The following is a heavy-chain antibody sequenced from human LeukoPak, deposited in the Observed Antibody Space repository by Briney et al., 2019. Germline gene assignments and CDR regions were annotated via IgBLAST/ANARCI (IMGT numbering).Heavy chain of an antibody. CDR3: ATQPAGPASWFVP. CDR2: VNYSGNT. J-gene: IGHJ5*02. CDR1: SGSISTHY. Sequence: SETLSLTCSVSSGSISTHYWSWIRQAPGKGLEWIGFVNYSGNTNYNPSLKSRATILLDTSKNQFSLMLSSVTAADTAVYYCATQPAGPASWFVPWGQGTLVTVSP. V-gene: IGHV4-59*11. D-gene: IGHD6-13*01.